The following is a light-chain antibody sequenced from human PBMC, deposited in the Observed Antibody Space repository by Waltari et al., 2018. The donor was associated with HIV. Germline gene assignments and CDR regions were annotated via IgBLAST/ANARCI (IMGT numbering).Light chain of an antibody. CDR2: GNS. CDR3: QSYDSSLSGSEV. CDR1: STNIGAGYD. Sequence: SVLTQPTSVSGAPGQRVTISCTWSSTNIGAGYDVHWSQQLPGTAPKLLIYGNSNRPSGVPDRFSGSKSGTSASLAITGLQAEDEADYYCQSYDSSLSGSEVFGTGTKVTVL. J-gene: IGLJ1*01. V-gene: IGLV1-40*01.